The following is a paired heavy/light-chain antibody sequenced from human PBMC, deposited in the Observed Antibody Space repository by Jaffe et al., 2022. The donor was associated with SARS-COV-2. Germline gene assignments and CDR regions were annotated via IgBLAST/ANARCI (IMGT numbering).Light chain of an antibody. Sequence: IVLTQSPATLSLSPGERATLSCRASQSFSGYLSWYQQKPGQAPRLLIFDASNRVTGIPARFSGSGSGTDFTLTISSLEPEDFAVYYCQQRSNWPPIFTFGPGTKVDIK. CDR3: QQRSNWPPIFT. V-gene: IGKV3-11*01. J-gene: IGKJ3*01. CDR1: QSFSGY. CDR2: DAS.
Heavy chain of an antibody. Sequence: QVQLVESGGGVVQPGRSLRLSCAASGFTFSSYGMHWVRQAPGKGLEWVAVISHDGGNKYYADSVKGRFTISRDNSKNTLYLQMNSLRPGDTAVYSCAKDPWRWEHGDHWDLHGMDVWGQGTTVTVSS. V-gene: IGHV3-30*18. D-gene: IGHD1-26*01. J-gene: IGHJ6*02. CDR2: ISHDGGNK. CDR3: AKDPWRWEHGDHWDLHGMDV. CDR1: GFTFSSYG.